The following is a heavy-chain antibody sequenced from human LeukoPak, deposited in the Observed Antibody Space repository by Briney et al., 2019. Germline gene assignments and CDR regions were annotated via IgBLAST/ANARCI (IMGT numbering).Heavy chain of an antibody. CDR3: AKVSTVVRGVMS. CDR2: IREDGSEK. Sequence: GGSLRLSCAASGFTFSSYAMSWVRQAKGKGLECVAKIREDGSEKHYVDSVKGRFTISRDNSKNTLYLQMNSLRAEDTAVYYCAKVSTVVRGVMSWGQGTLVTVSS. J-gene: IGHJ5*02. V-gene: IGHV3-7*01. D-gene: IGHD3-10*01. CDR1: GFTFSSYA.